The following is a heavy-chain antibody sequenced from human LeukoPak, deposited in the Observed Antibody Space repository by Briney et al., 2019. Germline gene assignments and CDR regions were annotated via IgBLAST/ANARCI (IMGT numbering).Heavy chain of an antibody. Sequence: GGSLRLSCAASGFPFNVQTMSWVRQAPGKGLDWVASMRQDGSEIYYVDSVRGRFTISRDNPKNSLYLQMNSLRAEDTAVYYCAKGGATRGRFENWGQGTLVTVSS. D-gene: IGHD1-26*01. CDR2: MRQDGSEI. V-gene: IGHV3-7*01. J-gene: IGHJ4*02. CDR3: AKGGATRGRFEN. CDR1: GFPFNVQT.